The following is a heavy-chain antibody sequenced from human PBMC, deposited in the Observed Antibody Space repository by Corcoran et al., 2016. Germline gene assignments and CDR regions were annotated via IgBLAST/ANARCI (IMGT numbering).Heavy chain of an antibody. D-gene: IGHD2-15*01. V-gene: IGHV4-39*07. J-gene: IGHJ6*02. CDR3: ARGTGQWWVSNFGFGV. CDR2: IHYSGKT. CDR1: GASISSDSHF. Sequence: QLQLQESGPGLVKPSETLSLTCTVSGASISSDSHFWGWIRQPPGKGLEWIGNIHYSGKTYLNPSLISRLAMSVDTSKNQFSLNLRSVTAADTAVYNCARGTGQWWVSNFGFGVWGQGTTVTVSS.